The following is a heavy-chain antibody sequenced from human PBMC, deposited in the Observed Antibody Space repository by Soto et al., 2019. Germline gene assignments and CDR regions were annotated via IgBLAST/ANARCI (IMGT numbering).Heavy chain of an antibody. D-gene: IGHD6-13*01. V-gene: IGHV4-39*01. CDR1: GGSISSSSYY. CDR3: ARTAGIAAAGTFRYFQH. J-gene: IGHJ1*01. CDR2: IYYSGST. Sequence: QLQLQESGPGLVKPSETLSLTCTVSGGSISSSSYYWGWIRQPPGKGLEWIGSIYYSGSTYYNPSLKSRVTLSVDTSKNQFSLKLSSVTAADTAVYYCARTAGIAAAGTFRYFQHWGQGTLVTVSS.